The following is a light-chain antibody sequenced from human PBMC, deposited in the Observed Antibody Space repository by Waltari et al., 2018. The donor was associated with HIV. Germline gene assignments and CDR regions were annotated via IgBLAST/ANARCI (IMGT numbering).Light chain of an antibody. CDR2: GNN. CDR3: QSYDSDLGGSYV. CDR1: SFTIGAGYD. J-gene: IGLJ1*01. V-gene: IGLV1-40*01. Sequence: QSVLSQPPSVSGGPAQRVTIACAGGSFTIGAGYDDHWYQQLPGTAPKLLIYGNNNRPSGVPCRFPASKSDTSASLTITGLQAEHEGDYYCQSYDSDLGGSYVFGTGTKVSVL.